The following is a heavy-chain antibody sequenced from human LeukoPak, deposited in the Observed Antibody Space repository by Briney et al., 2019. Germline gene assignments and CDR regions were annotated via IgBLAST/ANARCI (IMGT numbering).Heavy chain of an antibody. CDR2: IKSKAGGGTI. Sequence: PGESLRLSCAGTGMSFSDFRDAWMSWVRQAPGKGLEWVGRIKSKAGGGTIDYVGSVKGRFTISRDDSKNTLYLQMDSLRAEDTAVYYCATPPTVTRNYWGQGTLVTVSS. CDR1: GMSFSDFRDAW. J-gene: IGHJ4*02. CDR3: ATPPTVTRNY. D-gene: IGHD4-17*01. V-gene: IGHV3-15*05.